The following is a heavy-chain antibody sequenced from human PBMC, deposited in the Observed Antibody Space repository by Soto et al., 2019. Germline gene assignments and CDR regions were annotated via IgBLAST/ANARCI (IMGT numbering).Heavy chain of an antibody. CDR1: GGSISSGGYY. CDR2: IYYSGST. J-gene: IGHJ5*02. D-gene: IGHD4-17*01. CDR3: VHYGGNSDGNWFDP. V-gene: IGHV4-31*03. Sequence: PSETLSLTCTVSGGSISSGGYYWSWIRQHPGKGLEWIGYIYYSGSTYYNPSLKSRVTMSVDTSKNQFSLKLSSVTAADTAVYFCVHYGGNSDGNWFDPWGQGTLVTVSS.